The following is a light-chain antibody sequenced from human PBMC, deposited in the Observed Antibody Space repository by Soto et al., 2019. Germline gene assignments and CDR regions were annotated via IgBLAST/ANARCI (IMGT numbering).Light chain of an antibody. Sequence: EIVLTQSPGTLSLSPGERATLSCRASQSISRSLAWYQQKPGQAPRLLIYDASSRATGIPDRFSGGGSGTDFTLTISRLEPEDFAVYYCQQSNNWPPWTFGQGTKVDIK. CDR3: QQSNNWPPWT. CDR2: DAS. J-gene: IGKJ1*01. V-gene: IGKV3-20*01. CDR1: QSISRS.